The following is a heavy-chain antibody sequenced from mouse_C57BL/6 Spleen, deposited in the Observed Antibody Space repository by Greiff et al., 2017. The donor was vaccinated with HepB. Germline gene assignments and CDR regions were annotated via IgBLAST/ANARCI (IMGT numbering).Heavy chain of an antibody. CDR2: IRLKSDNYAT. CDR3: TADYYGSSYEDY. Sequence: EVKLEESGGGLVQPGGSMKLSCVASGFTFSNYWMNWVRQSPEKGLEWVAQIRLKSDNYATHYAESVKGRFTISRDDSKSSVHLQMNNLRAEDTGIYYCTADYYGSSYEDYWGQGTTLTVSS. V-gene: IGHV6-3*01. D-gene: IGHD1-1*01. J-gene: IGHJ2*01. CDR1: GFTFSNYW.